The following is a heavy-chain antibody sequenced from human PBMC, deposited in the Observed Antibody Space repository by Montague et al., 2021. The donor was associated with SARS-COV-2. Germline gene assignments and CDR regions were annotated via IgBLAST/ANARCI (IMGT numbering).Heavy chain of an antibody. V-gene: IGHV3-30*04. J-gene: IGHJ6*02. CDR2: IRHDESHK. CDR3: ARIGLDWSYGNGMDD. Sequence: SLRLSCAASGFAFSVYSMHWVRRAPGKGLEWVAVIRHDESHKFYADSVKGRVTISKDNSKNILYLQMNSLRREDAAVYHCARIGLDWSYGNGMDDWGQGTTVIVSS. D-gene: IGHD3-9*01. CDR1: GFAFSVYS.